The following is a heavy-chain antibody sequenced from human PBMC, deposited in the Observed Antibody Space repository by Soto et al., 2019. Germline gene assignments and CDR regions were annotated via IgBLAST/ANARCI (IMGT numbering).Heavy chain of an antibody. V-gene: IGHV4-34*01. CDR2: IYHNGNT. CDR3: AREGIMADRTFDP. CDR1: GGSFSGYY. Sequence: PSETLSLTCAVYGGSFSGYYWTWIRQPPGTGLEWIGYIYHNGNTNYNPSLKSRVTISVDSSKNQFSLKLTSATAADTAVYYCAREGIMADRTFDPWGQGTLVTVSS. D-gene: IGHD3-10*01. J-gene: IGHJ5*02.